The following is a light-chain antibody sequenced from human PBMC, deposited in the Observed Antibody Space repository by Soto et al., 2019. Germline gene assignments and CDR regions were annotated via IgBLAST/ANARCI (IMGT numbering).Light chain of an antibody. CDR1: SGHTSNG. CDR2: VERSGSY. CDR3: ETWDSNNVV. J-gene: IGLJ2*01. V-gene: IGLV4-60*02. Sequence: QLVLTQSSSASASLGSSVKLTCTLSSGHTSNGIAWHQQQPGKAPRFLMKVERSGSYKRGSGVPDRISGSGSGADLYLTISNLQFEDEADYYCETWDSNNVVFGGGTKLTVL.